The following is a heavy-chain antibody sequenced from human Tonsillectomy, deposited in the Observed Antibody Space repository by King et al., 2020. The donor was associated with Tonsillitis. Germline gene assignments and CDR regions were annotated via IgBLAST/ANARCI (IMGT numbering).Heavy chain of an antibody. V-gene: IGHV4-39*01. Sequence: QLQESGPGLVKPSETLSLTCTVSGGSVISSSHYWGWIRQPPGKGLECIGIMYYSGTTYHNPSLNSLVTISVDTSKNQFSLKLSSVTAADTAVYYCVRQTGTTGWFDYWGQGTLVTVAS. CDR3: VRQTGTTGWFDY. J-gene: IGHJ4*02. CDR2: MYYSGTT. CDR1: GGSVISSSHY. D-gene: IGHD1-1*01.